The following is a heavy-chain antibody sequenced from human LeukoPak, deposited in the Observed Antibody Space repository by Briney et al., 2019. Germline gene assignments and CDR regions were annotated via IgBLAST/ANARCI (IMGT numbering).Heavy chain of an antibody. J-gene: IGHJ1*01. D-gene: IGHD3-22*01. CDR1: GDSISSSSYY. CDR2: IYYRGST. CDR3: ARRRYYDSTGYLD. V-gene: IGHV4-39*01. Sequence: SETLSLTCTISGDSISSSSYYWGWIRQPPGKGLEWIGDIYYRGSTYYNPSLKSRVSISIDTTNNQFSLTLNSVTAADTALYFCARRRYYDSTGYLDWGQGTLVTVPS.